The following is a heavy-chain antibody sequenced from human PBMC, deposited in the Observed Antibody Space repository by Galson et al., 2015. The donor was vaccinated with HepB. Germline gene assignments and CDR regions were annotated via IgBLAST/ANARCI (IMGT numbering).Heavy chain of an antibody. J-gene: IGHJ3*01. CDR2: INPSGST. Sequence: SETLSLTCAVYGGSFSGYYWSWIRQPPGKGLEWIGEINPSGSTNYNPSLKSRVTISPDTSKNQFSLQLSSVTAADTAVYYCARVGLAAAESRRKATERENAFDVWGQGTMVTVSS. CDR1: GGSFSGYY. V-gene: IGHV4-34*01. CDR3: ARVGLAAAESRRKATERENAFDV. D-gene: IGHD6-13*01.